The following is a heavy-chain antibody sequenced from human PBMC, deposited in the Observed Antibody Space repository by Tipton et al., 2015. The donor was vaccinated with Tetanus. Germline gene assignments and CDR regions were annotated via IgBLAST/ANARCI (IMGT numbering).Heavy chain of an antibody. V-gene: IGHV4-31*02. CDR2: ISYTGTT. J-gene: IGHJ4*01. Sequence: LRLSCTVSGASFTNGGYYWSWIRQHPGKGLDWIGYISYTGTTHYNPSLKSRVTISLDRSKNQFSLKLTSVTAADTAVYYCATVGLVTASVKYWGQGTLVTVSS. CDR3: ATVGLVTASVKY. CDR1: GASFTNGGYY. D-gene: IGHD2-21*02.